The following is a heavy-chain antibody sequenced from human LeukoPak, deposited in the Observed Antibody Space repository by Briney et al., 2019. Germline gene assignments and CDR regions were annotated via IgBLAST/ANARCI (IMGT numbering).Heavy chain of an antibody. CDR3: ATYTQHFGAPGGADY. J-gene: IGHJ4*02. D-gene: IGHD2-8*02. CDR1: RLTFSGYW. Sequence: GGSLRLSCVVSRLTFSGYWMRWVRQAPGKGLEWVAAINKDGSEKRYVDSVEGRFTISRDNARNSVYLQMTSLGAEDTAVYYCATYTQHFGAPGGADYWGLGALVTVSS. CDR2: INKDGSEK. V-gene: IGHV3-7*03.